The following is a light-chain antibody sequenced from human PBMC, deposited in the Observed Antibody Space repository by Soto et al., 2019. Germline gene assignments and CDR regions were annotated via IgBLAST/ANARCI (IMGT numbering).Light chain of an antibody. J-gene: IGLJ1*01. CDR2: EVS. Sequence: QSALTQPASVSGSPGQSITISYTGTSSDVGGYNYVSWYQQNPGKAPKLMIYEVSNRPSGVSNRFSGSKSGNTASLTISGLQAEDEADYYCTSYRSTSTRYVFGTGTKVTVL. CDR3: TSYRSTSTRYV. CDR1: SSDVGGYNY. V-gene: IGLV2-14*01.